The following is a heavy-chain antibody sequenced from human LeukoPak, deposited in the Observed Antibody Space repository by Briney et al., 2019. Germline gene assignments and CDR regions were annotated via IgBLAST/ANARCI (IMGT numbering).Heavy chain of an antibody. J-gene: IGHJ5*02. V-gene: IGHV4-59*08. CDR3: ARMRTVTTAWFDP. Sequence: SETLALTCAVYGGSFSGYYWSWIRQPPGKGLEWIGYIYYSGNTNYNPSLKSRVTISVDTSKNQFSLKLSSVTAADTAVYYCARMRTVTTAWFDPWGQGTLVTVSS. CDR2: IYYSGNT. CDR1: GGSFSGYY. D-gene: IGHD4-17*01.